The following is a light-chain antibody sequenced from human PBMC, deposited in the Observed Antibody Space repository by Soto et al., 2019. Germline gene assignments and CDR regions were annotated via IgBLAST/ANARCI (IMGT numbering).Light chain of an antibody. J-gene: IGKJ5*01. CDR2: DAS. CDR3: QQRSSWPIT. V-gene: IGKV3-11*01. CDR1: QSVTSY. Sequence: EIVLTQSPATLSLSPGERATLSCRASQSVTSYLAWYQQRPGQAPRLLMYDASRRATGIPARFSGSGSGADFTLTISTLEPEDFEVYYCQQRSSWPITFGQGTRLEIK.